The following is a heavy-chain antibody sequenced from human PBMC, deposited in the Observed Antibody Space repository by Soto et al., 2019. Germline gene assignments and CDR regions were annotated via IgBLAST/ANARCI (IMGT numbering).Heavy chain of an antibody. CDR1: GYTFTSYG. V-gene: IGHV1-18*01. D-gene: IGHD3-9*01. CDR3: ARDLGLGSFDYNYYYGMDV. J-gene: IGHJ6*02. CDR2: ISAYNGNT. Sequence: ASVKVSCKASGYTFTSYGISWVRQAPGQGLEWMGWISAYNGNTNYAQKLQGRVTMTTDTSTSTAYMELRSLRSDDTAVYYCARDLGLGSFDYNYYYGMDVWGQGTTVTVSS.